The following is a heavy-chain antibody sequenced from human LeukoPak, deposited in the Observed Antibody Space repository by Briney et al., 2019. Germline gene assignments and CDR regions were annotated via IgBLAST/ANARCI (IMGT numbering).Heavy chain of an antibody. CDR3: ARGNYGDYVLSY. V-gene: IGHV1-69*13. Sequence: SVKVSCKASGGTFSSYAISWVRQAPGHGLEWMGGIIPIFGTANYAQKFQGRVTITADESTSTAYMELSSLRSEDTAVYYCARGNYGDYVLSYWGQGTLVTVSS. CDR2: IIPIFGTA. J-gene: IGHJ4*02. CDR1: GGTFSSYA. D-gene: IGHD4-17*01.